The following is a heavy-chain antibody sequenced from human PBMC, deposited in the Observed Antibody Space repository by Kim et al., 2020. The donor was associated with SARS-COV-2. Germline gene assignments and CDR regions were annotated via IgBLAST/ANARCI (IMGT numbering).Heavy chain of an antibody. CDR2: INHSGST. Sequence: SETLSLTCAVYGGSFSGYYWSWIRQPPGKGLEWIGEINHSGSTNYNPSLKSRVTISVDTSKNQFSLKLSSVTAADTAVYYCARITGYVNYYYYGMDVWGQGTTVTVSS. CDR3: ARITGYVNYYYYGMDV. J-gene: IGHJ6*02. CDR1: GGSFSGYY. V-gene: IGHV4-34*01. D-gene: IGHD3-16*01.